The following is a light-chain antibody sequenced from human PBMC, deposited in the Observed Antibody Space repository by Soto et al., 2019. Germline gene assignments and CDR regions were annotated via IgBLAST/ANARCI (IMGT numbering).Light chain of an antibody. V-gene: IGKV3-20*01. J-gene: IGKJ4*01. CDR3: QRYGGSPPVT. CDR1: QRFSSSN. Sequence: EVVLTQSPGTLSLSPGERATLSCRASQRFSSSNLAWYQHKPGQPPKLIVYSASRRATGIPDRFSGSGSGKDFSLTISRLEPGDFALYYCQRYGGSPPVTFGGGTKVDIK. CDR2: SAS.